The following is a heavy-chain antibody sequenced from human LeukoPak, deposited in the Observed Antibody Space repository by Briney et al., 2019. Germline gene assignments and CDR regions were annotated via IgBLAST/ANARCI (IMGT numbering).Heavy chain of an antibody. CDR2: ISYGGSNN. CDR1: GFTFSSYA. Sequence: PWRSLRLSCAASGFTFSSYAMRWVRQAAGKGLEWVAVISYGGSNNYYAAFVKGRFTISRDNSKHPLYLQMNRPGADDPAYYLRASPYCFDSSDGSSGYRYWGQVTMVTVS. CDR3: ASPYCFDSSDGSSGYRY. D-gene: IGHD3-22*01. J-gene: IGHJ4*02. V-gene: IGHV3-30-3*01.